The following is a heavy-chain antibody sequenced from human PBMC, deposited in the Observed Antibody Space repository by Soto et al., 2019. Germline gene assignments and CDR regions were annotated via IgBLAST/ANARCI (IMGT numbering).Heavy chain of an antibody. D-gene: IGHD6-19*01. CDR2: VAHSGTA. Sequence: PSETLSLTCAVSGGSIDSGAFSLSWIRQPPGKGLEWIGYVAHSGTAYSIPSLNGRLTLSVDSSQTQFSLKLTSVTAADSAFYYCARIHWAQSSLDYWGRGILVTVSS. CDR1: GGSIDSGAFS. CDR3: ARIHWAQSSLDY. V-gene: IGHV4-30-2*01. J-gene: IGHJ4*02.